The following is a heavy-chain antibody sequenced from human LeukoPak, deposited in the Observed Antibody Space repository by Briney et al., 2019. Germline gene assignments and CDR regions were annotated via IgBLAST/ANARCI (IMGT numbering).Heavy chain of an antibody. J-gene: IGHJ4*02. Sequence: ASVTVSFKGSGYTLTELSMHWVGQAPGKGGEGMGGFDPEAGETIYAQKFQGRVTMTEATSTATAYMELSSLRSEDTAVYYCATDERSTIFGVVILDYWGQGTLVTVSS. CDR1: GYTLTELS. CDR2: FDPEAGET. CDR3: ATDERSTIFGVVILDY. D-gene: IGHD3-3*01. V-gene: IGHV1-24*01.